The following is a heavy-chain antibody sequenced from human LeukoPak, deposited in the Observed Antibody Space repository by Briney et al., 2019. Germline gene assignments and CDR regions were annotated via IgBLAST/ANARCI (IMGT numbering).Heavy chain of an antibody. J-gene: IGHJ4*02. Sequence: ASVNVSCKASGYTFTSYGISWVRQAPGQGLEWMGWISAYNGNTNYAQKLQGRVTMTTDTSTSTAYMELRSLRSDDTAVYYCARVQTYDYVWGSYRPYYFDYWGQGTLVTVSS. CDR2: ISAYNGNT. V-gene: IGHV1-18*01. CDR3: ARVQTYDYVWGSYRPYYFDY. CDR1: GYTFTSYG. D-gene: IGHD3-16*02.